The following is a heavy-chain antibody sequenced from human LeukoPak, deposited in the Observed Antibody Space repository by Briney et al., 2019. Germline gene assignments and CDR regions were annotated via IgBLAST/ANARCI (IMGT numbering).Heavy chain of an antibody. V-gene: IGHV1-46*01. CDR2: INPSGGST. CDR3: ARGGMGIQLWSFDY. J-gene: IGHJ4*02. Sequence: ASVKVSCKASGYTFTSYYMHWVRQAPGQGLEWVGIINPSGGSTSYSQKFQGRVAMTEDTSTSTVYMELSSLRSEDTAVYYCARGGMGIQLWSFDYWGQGTLVTVSS. CDR1: GYTFTSYY. D-gene: IGHD5-18*01.